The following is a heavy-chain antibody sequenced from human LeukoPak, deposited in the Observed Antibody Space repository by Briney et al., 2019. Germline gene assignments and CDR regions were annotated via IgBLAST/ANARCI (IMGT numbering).Heavy chain of an antibody. D-gene: IGHD1-26*01. CDR1: GFTFSSYE. Sequence: GGSLRLSCAASGFTFSSYEMNWVRQAPGKGLEWVSYISSSGSTIYYADSVKGRFTISRDDAKNSLYLQMNSLRVEDTAVYYCAKPPEVGATVGYFDYWGQGTLVTVSS. CDR3: AKPPEVGATVGYFDY. V-gene: IGHV3-48*03. CDR2: ISSSGSTI. J-gene: IGHJ4*02.